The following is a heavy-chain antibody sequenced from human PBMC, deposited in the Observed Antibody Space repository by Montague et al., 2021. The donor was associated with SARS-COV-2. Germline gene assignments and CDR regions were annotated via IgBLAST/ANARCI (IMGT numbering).Heavy chain of an antibody. D-gene: IGHD2-21*02. CDR1: GGFISSSY. CDR2: IYHSGNT. J-gene: IGHJ6*02. CDR3: ARDLFPPRTAIKTNFFGLGV. Sequence: SETLSLTCTVPGGFISSSYWSWIRQPPGKGLEWIGYIYHSGNTNYNPSLKSRVTTSIDTSMNQFSLSLSSMTAADTAVYFCARDLFPPRTAIKTNFFGLGVWGQGTTVIVSS. V-gene: IGHV4-59*01.